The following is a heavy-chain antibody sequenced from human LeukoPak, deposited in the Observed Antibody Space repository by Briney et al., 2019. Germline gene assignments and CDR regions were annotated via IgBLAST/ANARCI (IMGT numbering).Heavy chain of an antibody. CDR1: GFPFSSYW. CDR2: MNSDGSST. V-gene: IGHV3-74*01. D-gene: IGHD5-18*01. J-gene: IGHJ4*02. CDR3: AREAYSSGFRHFDY. Sequence: GGSLRLSCAVSGFPFSSYWMHWVRQAPGKGLVWVSRMNSDGSSTTYADSVKGRFTISRDNAKNTLYLQMNSLRAEDTAVYYCAREAYSSGFRHFDYWGQGTLVTVSS.